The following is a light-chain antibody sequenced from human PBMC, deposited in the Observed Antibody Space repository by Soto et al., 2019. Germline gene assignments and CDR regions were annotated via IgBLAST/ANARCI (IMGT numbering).Light chain of an antibody. V-gene: IGKV1-5*03. CDR3: QQYNSDST. CDR1: QSISIW. CDR2: KAS. J-gene: IGKJ1*01. Sequence: IQMTQSPSPLSASVGDRVTITCRASQSISIWLAWYQQKPGRAPKLLIQKASSLESEVPSRFSGSGSGTEFTLTINSLQPDDSATYYCQQYNSDSTFGQGTKVEIK.